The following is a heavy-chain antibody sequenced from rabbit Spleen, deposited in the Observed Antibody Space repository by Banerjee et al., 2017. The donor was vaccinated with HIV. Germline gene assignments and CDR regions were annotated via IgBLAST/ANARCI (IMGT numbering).Heavy chain of an antibody. Sequence: QEQLVESGGGLVKPEGSLKLSCTASGFSFSNKAVMCWVRQAPGKGLEWIACINAVTGKAVYASWAKGRFTISRASSTTVTLRMTSLTAADRATYFCARDLLGVIGWNFYLWGQGTLVTVS. CDR3: ARDLLGVIGWNFYL. V-gene: IGHV1S45*01. D-gene: IGHD1-1*01. J-gene: IGHJ4*01. CDR1: GFSFSNKAV. CDR2: INAVTGKA.